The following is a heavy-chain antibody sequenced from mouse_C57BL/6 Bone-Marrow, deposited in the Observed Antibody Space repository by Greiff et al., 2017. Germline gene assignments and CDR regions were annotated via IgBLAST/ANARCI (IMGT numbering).Heavy chain of an antibody. CDR1: GYTFTSYW. D-gene: IGHD1-1*01. J-gene: IGHJ4*01. Sequence: QVQLQQSGAELVRPGSSVKLSCKASGYTFTSYWMDWVKQRPGQGLEWIGNIYPSDSETHYNQKFKDKATLTVDKSSSTAYMQLSSLTSEDSAVYYCARGTTVVARYAMDYWGQGTSVTVSS. V-gene: IGHV1-61*01. CDR3: ARGTTVVARYAMDY. CDR2: IYPSDSET.